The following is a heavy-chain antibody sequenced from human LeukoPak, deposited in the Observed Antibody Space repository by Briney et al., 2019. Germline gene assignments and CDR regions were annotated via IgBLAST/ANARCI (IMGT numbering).Heavy chain of an antibody. J-gene: IGHJ4*02. Sequence: SGPTLVNTTQTLTLTCTFSGFSLSTSGVGVGWIREPPVKVLEWLALIYWNDDKRYSPSLKSRLTITKDTSKNQVVLTMTNMDPVDTATYYCTHAGEPWERFDYWGQGTLVTVSS. CDR1: GFSLSTSGVG. CDR2: IYWNDDK. V-gene: IGHV2-5*01. D-gene: IGHD1-26*01. CDR3: THAGEPWERFDY.